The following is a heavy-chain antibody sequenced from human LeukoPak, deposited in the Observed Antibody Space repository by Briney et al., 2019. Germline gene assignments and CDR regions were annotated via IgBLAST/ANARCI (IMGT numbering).Heavy chain of an antibody. CDR2: IFHSGST. D-gene: IGHD3-22*01. CDR3: ARETIDITITVVVGMGDAFDI. J-gene: IGHJ3*02. Sequence: SETLSLTCIVSDYSISSDDYYWGWIRQPPGKGLEWIGSIFHSGSTYYNPSLKSRVTISVDTSKNQFSLRLSSVTAADTAVYYCARETIDITITVVVGMGDAFDIWGQGTMVTVSS. CDR1: DYSISSDDYY. V-gene: IGHV4-38-2*02.